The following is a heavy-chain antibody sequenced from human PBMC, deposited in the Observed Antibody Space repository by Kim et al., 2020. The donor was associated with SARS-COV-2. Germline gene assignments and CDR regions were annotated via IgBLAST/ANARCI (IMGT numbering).Heavy chain of an antibody. D-gene: IGHD3-10*01. Sequence: SETLSLTCTVSGGSISSSSYYWGWIRQPPGKGLEWIGSIYYSGSTYYNPSLKSRVTISVDTSKNQFSLKLSSVTAADTAVYYCARDIYYGSGTPDYWGQGTLVTVSS. CDR3: ARDIYYGSGTPDY. V-gene: IGHV4-39*07. CDR2: IYYSGST. J-gene: IGHJ4*02. CDR1: GGSISSSSYY.